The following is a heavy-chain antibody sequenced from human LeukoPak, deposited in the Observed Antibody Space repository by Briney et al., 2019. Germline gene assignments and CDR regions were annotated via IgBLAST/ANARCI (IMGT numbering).Heavy chain of an antibody. V-gene: IGHV3-30-3*01. CDR2: ISYDGSDK. D-gene: IGHD2-2*01. CDR1: GFTFSSYA. CDR3: VVWGYCSSTSCPYDRYYFDY. Sequence: GSLRLSCAASGFTFSSYAMHWVRQAPGKGLGWVAVISYDGSDKYYADSVKGRFTISRDNSKNTLYLQMNSLRAEDTAVYYCVVWGYCSSTSCPYDRYYFDYWGQGTLVTVSS. J-gene: IGHJ4*02.